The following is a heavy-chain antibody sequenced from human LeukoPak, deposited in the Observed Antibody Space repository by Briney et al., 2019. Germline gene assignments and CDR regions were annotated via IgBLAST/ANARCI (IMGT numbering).Heavy chain of an antibody. V-gene: IGHV3-23*01. CDR2: IGGRGVST. J-gene: IGHJ4*02. CDR1: GFTFSTYA. D-gene: IGHD1-1*01. CDR3: AKAASGNWNDVSDY. Sequence: AGSLRLSCAASGFTFSTYAMSWVRQAPGKGLEWVSAIGGRGVSTSYADSVRGRFTISRDNSKNTLYLQMNSLRAEDTAVYYCAKAASGNWNDVSDYWGQGTLVTVSS.